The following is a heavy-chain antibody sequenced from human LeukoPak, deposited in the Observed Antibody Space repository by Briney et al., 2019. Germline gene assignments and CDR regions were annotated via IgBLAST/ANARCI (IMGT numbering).Heavy chain of an antibody. CDR3: ARDLVKGYDDAFDI. CDR2: ISSSGSTI. D-gene: IGHD2-2*01. CDR1: GFTFSSYE. Sequence: GGSLRLSCAASGFTFSSYEMNWVRQAPGKGLEWLSYISSSGSTIYYADSVKGRFTISRDNAKNSLYLQMNSQRAEDTAVYYCARDLVKGYDDAFDIWGQGTMVTVSS. V-gene: IGHV3-48*03. J-gene: IGHJ3*02.